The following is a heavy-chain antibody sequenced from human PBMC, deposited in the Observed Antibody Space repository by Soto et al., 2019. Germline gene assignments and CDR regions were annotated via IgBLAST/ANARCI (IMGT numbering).Heavy chain of an antibody. CDR3: ARAGVVVVTDLPPNFDY. CDR2: IYYSGST. CDR1: GGSISSGGYY. Sequence: SETLSLTCTVSGGSISSGGYYWSWIRQHPGKGLEWIGYIYYSGSTYYNPSLKSRVTISVDTSKNQFSLKLSSVTAADTAVYYCARAGVVVVTDLPPNFDYWGQGTLVTVSS. D-gene: IGHD2-21*02. V-gene: IGHV4-31*03. J-gene: IGHJ4*02.